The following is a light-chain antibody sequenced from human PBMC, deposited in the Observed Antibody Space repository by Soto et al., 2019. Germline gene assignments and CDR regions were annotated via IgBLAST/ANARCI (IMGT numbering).Light chain of an antibody. Sequence: DIQMTQSPSTLSGSVGDIVTITCRASQTISSWLAWYQQKPGKAPKLLIYKASTLKSVVPSRFSGSGAGTEFTLTISSLQPDDFATYDCQHYNSYAEAFGQGTKVELK. CDR3: QHYNSYAEA. V-gene: IGKV1-5*03. CDR2: KAS. J-gene: IGKJ1*01. CDR1: QTISSW.